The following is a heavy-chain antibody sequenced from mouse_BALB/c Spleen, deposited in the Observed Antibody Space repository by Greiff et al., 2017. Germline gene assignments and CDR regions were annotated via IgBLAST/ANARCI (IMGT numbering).Heavy chain of an antibody. CDR2: IDPANGNT. J-gene: IGHJ4*01. CDR3: ASFTTATHYAMDY. D-gene: IGHD1-2*01. V-gene: IGHV14-3*02. CDR1: GFNIKDTY. Sequence: EVQPQQSGAELVKPGASVKLSCTASGFNIKDTYMHWVKQRPEQGLEWIGRIDPANGNTKYDPKFQGKATITADTSSNTAYLQLSSLTSEDTAVYYCASFTTATHYAMDYWGQGTSVTVSS.